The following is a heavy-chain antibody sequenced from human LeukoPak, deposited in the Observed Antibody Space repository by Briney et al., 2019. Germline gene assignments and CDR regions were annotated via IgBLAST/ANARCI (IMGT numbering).Heavy chain of an antibody. Sequence: SETLSLTCTVSGGSISSYYWSWIRQPPGKGLEWIGYIYYSGSTNYNPSLKSRVTISVDTSKNQFSLKLSSVTAADTAAYYCARVVVTGLYYYYYMDVWGKGTTVTVSS. CDR2: IYYSGST. CDR3: ARVVVTGLYYYYYMDV. CDR1: GGSISSYY. J-gene: IGHJ6*03. V-gene: IGHV4-59*01. D-gene: IGHD4-23*01.